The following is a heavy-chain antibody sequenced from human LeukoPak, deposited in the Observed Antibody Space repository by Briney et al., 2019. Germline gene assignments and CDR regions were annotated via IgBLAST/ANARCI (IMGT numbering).Heavy chain of an antibody. D-gene: IGHD6-19*01. J-gene: IGHJ4*02. V-gene: IGHV4-4*07. CDR1: GGSISSYY. Sequence: PSETLSLTCTVSGGSISSYYWSWIRQPAGKGLEWIVRIYTSGSTNYNPSLKSRVTISIDKSKNQFSLKLSSVTAADTAVYYCARRSSGSYSFDYWGQGTLVTVSS. CDR2: IYTSGST. CDR3: ARRSSGSYSFDY.